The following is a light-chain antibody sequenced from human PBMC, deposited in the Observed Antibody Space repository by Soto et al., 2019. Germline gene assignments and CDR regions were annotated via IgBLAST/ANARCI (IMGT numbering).Light chain of an antibody. CDR1: QSVSSN. Sequence: EIVMTQSPSTLSVSPGERATLSCRASQSVSSNLAWYQQKPGQAPRLLIYGASTMSTGIPARFSGSGSGTEFTLTISSLQSEDGAVYYCQQYNNWPPWTFGQGTKVDSK. CDR3: QQYNNWPPWT. V-gene: IGKV3-15*01. CDR2: GAS. J-gene: IGKJ1*01.